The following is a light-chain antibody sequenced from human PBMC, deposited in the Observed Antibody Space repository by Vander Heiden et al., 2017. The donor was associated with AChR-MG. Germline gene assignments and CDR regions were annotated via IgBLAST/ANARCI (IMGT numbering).Light chain of an antibody. CDR2: SNN. Sequence: QSALTQPPSVSGTPGQTVTISCSGSISDIGSHTVNWYQHLPGTAPKLLIYSNNQRPSGVPDRFSGSKSGTSASLAISGLQSEDEADYYCAAWHDSFNVLFGGGTKLTV. CDR1: ISDIGSHT. V-gene: IGLV1-44*01. J-gene: IGLJ3*02. CDR3: AAWHDSFNVL.